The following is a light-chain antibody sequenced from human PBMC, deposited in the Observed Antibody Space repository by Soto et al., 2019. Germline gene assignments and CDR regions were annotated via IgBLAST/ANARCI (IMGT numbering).Light chain of an antibody. CDR3: QQYDNSPIT. CDR2: GAS. V-gene: IGKV3D-15*02. Sequence: EIVMTQSTSTLSVSPGERATLSCGASQSVYNNLAWYQHKPGQAPRLLIYGASSRATGIPDRFSGSGYGTDFNLTISRLETEDFAVYYCQQYDNSPITFGQGTRLEIK. CDR1: QSVYNN. J-gene: IGKJ5*01.